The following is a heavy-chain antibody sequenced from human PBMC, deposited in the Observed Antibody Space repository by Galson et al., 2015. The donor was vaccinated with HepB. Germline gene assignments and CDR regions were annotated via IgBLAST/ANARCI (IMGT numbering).Heavy chain of an antibody. D-gene: IGHD1-26*01. J-gene: IGHJ4*02. Sequence: SLRLSCAASGITFSGYWMHWVRQAPGKGLVWVARINSDGSSRYYADSVRGRFTISRDNARNTLFLQMDSLRAVDTALFYCARHSGTYLDYWGQGTLVTVSS. CDR1: GITFSGYW. CDR2: INSDGSSR. V-gene: IGHV3-74*01. CDR3: ARHSGTYLDY.